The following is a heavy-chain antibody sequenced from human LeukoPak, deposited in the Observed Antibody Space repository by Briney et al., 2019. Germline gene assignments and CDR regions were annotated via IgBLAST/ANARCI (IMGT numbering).Heavy chain of an antibody. Sequence: SETLSLTCTVSGGSISSFYWSWIRQPPGKGLEWIGYIYYSGSTNYNPSLKSRVTISVDTSKIQFSLKLSSVTAADTAVYYCARGITSWYYFDYWGQGSLVTV. V-gene: IGHV4-59*01. J-gene: IGHJ4*02. D-gene: IGHD1-14*01. CDR2: IYYSGST. CDR1: GGSISSFY. CDR3: ARGITSWYYFDY.